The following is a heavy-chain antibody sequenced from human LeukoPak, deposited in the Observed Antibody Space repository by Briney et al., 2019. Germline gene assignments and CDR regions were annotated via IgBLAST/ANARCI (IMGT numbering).Heavy chain of an antibody. Sequence: GGSLRLSCAASGFTFSSYAMSWVRQAPGKGLEWASAISGSGGSTYYADSVKGRFTISTDNSKNTLYLQMNSLRAEDTAVYYCAKGTSWVSDYYYMDVWGKGTTVTVSS. CDR1: GFTFSSYA. J-gene: IGHJ6*03. CDR3: AKGTSWVSDYYYMDV. D-gene: IGHD2-8*01. V-gene: IGHV3-23*01. CDR2: ISGSGGST.